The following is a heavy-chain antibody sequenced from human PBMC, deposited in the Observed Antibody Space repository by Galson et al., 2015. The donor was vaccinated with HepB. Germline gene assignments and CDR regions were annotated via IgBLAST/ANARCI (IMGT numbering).Heavy chain of an antibody. D-gene: IGHD3-3*01. Sequence: SVKVSCKASGYTFTGYYMHWVRQAPGQGLEWMGRINPNSGGTNYAQKFQGRVTMTRDTSISTAYMELSRLRSDDTAVYYCAKSLDTIFGVVMVYYYYGMDVWGQGTTVTVSS. V-gene: IGHV1-2*06. J-gene: IGHJ6*02. CDR2: INPNSGGT. CDR3: AKSLDTIFGVVMVYYYYGMDV. CDR1: GYTFTGYY.